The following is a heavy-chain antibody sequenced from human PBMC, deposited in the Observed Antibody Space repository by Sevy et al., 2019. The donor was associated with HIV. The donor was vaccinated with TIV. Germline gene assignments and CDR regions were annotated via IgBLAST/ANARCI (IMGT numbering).Heavy chain of an antibody. J-gene: IGHJ6*02. CDR2: FDPEDGET. CDR3: ATKQALEWPLGMDV. CDR1: GYTLTELS. V-gene: IGHV1-24*01. Sequence: ASVKVSCKVSGYTLTELSMHWVRQAPGKGLGWMGGFDPEDGETIYAQKFQGRVTMTEDTSTDTAYMELSSLRSEDTAVYYCATKQALEWPLGMDVWGQGTTVTVSS. D-gene: IGHD3-3*01.